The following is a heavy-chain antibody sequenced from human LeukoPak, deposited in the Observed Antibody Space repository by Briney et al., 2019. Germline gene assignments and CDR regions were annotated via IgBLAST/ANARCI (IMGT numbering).Heavy chain of an antibody. CDR1: GFTFSSYA. CDR2: ISGSGGST. D-gene: IGHD6-13*01. J-gene: IGHJ4*02. CDR3: AKDLGSSWSFDY. Sequence: PGGSLRLSCAASGFTFSSYAMSWVRQAPGKGPEWVSAISGSGGSTYYADSVKGRFTISRDNSKNTLYLQMNSLRAEDTAVYYCAKDLGSSWSFDYWGQGTLVTVSS. V-gene: IGHV3-23*01.